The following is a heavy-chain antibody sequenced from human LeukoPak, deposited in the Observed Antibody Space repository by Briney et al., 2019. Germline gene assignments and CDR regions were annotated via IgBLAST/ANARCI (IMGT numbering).Heavy chain of an antibody. J-gene: IGHJ4*02. CDR2: ISGSGGST. CDR3: AKQSGRYSSGWYLVY. V-gene: IGHV3-23*01. D-gene: IGHD6-19*01. Sequence: GGSLRLSCAASGFTFSSYGMSWVRQAPGKGLEWVSAISGSGGSTYYADSVKGRFTISRDNSKNTLYLQMNSLRAEDTAVYYCAKQSGRYSSGWYLVYWGQGTLVTVSS. CDR1: GFTFSSYG.